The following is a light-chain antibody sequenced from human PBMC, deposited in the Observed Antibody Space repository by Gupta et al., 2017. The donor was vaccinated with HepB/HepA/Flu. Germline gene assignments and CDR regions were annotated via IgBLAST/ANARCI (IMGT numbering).Light chain of an antibody. CDR2: GAS. J-gene: IGKJ1*01. V-gene: IGKV3-20*01. CDR3: QQDGSSQRT. CDR1: QSVSSSY. Sequence: SPGERATLSCRASQSVSSSYLAWYQQQPGQAPRLLIYGASSRATGIPDRFSGSGSGTDFTLTISRLEPEDFAVYYCQQDGSSQRTFGQGTKVEIK.